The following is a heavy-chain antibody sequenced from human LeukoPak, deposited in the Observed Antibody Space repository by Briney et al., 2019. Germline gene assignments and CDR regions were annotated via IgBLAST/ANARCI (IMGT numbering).Heavy chain of an antibody. J-gene: IGHJ3*02. V-gene: IGHV5-51*01. CDR3: ARHQQPGIAARHAFDI. CDR1: GYRFTSYW. D-gene: IGHD6-6*01. CDR2: IYPGDSDT. Sequence: GESLKISCKGSGYRFTSYWIGWVRQMPGKGLEWMGIIYPGDSDTRYSPSFQGQVTISADKSISTAYLQWSSLKASDTAMYYCARHQQPGIAARHAFDIWGQGTMVTVSS.